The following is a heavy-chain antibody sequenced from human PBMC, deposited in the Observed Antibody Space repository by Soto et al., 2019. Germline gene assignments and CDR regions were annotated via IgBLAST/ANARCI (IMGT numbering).Heavy chain of an antibody. D-gene: IGHD3-22*01. J-gene: IGHJ4*02. CDR2: INTGNGNT. CDR1: GYTFTSYA. CDR3: ARSPQPYYYDSSGSIDY. Sequence: QVQLLQSGAEVKKPGGSVKVSCKASGYTFTSYAMHWVRQAPGQSLEWMGWINTGNGNTKYSQKFQGRVTITRDTSATTAYMELSSLRSEDTAMYYCARSPQPYYYDSSGSIDYWGQGTLVTVSS. V-gene: IGHV1-3*04.